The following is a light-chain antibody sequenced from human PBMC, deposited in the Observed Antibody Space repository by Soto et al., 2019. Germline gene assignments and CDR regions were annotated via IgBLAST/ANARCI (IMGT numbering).Light chain of an antibody. CDR1: QSVSSN. CDR3: QHYNIWPPWT. CDR2: GAS. Sequence: EIVMTQSPATLSVSPGERATLSCRASQSVSSNLAWYQQKPGQAPRLLIYGASTRATGIPARFIGSGSETEFTLTISSLQSEDFAVYYCQHYNIWPPWTFGQGTKV. J-gene: IGKJ1*01. V-gene: IGKV3-15*01.